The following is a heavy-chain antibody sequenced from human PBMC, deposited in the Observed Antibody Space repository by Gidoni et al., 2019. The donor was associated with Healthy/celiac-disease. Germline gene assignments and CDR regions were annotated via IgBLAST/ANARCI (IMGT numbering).Heavy chain of an antibody. CDR2: IKSKTDGGTT. Sequence: EVQLVESGGGLVKPGGSLRLSCAASGFTFSNAWMSWVRQAPGKGLEWVGRIKSKTDGGTTDYAAPVKGRFTISRDDSKNTLYLQMNSLKTEDTAVYYCTPHSPTVPYYFDYWGQGTLVTVSS. J-gene: IGHJ4*02. D-gene: IGHD4-17*01. V-gene: IGHV3-15*01. CDR3: TPHSPTVPYYFDY. CDR1: GFTFSNAW.